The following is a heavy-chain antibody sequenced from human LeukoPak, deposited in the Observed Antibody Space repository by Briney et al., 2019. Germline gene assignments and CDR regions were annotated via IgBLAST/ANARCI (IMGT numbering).Heavy chain of an antibody. CDR3: ARDRGYYFTSYGMDV. D-gene: IGHD3-22*01. J-gene: IGHJ6*02. Sequence: GASVKVSCKASGYTFTSYGISWVRQAPGQGLEWMGWISAYNGNTNYAQKLQGRVTMTTDTSTSTAYMELRSLRSDDTAVYYCARDRGYYFTSYGMDVWGQGTTVTVSS. V-gene: IGHV1-18*01. CDR2: ISAYNGNT. CDR1: GYTFTSYG.